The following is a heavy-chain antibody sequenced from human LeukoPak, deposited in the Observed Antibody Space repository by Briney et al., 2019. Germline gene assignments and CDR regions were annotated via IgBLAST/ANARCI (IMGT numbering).Heavy chain of an antibody. CDR3: ARASYGDYSLDY. CDR1: GGSISSGDYY. J-gene: IGHJ4*02. Sequence: SETLSLTCTVSGGSISSGDYYWSWIRQPPGKGLEWIGYIYYSGSTYYNPSLKSRVTISVDTSKNQFSLKLSSVTAADTAVYYCARASYGDYSLDYWGQGTLVTVSP. CDR2: IYYSGST. D-gene: IGHD4-17*01. V-gene: IGHV4-30-4*01.